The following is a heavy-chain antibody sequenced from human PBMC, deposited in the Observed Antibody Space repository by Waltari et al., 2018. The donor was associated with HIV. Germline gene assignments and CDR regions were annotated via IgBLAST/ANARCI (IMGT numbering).Heavy chain of an antibody. J-gene: IGHJ4*02. CDR2: ISGGGEST. CDR3: AKDSQQLVNYFDY. D-gene: IGHD6-13*01. Sequence: EVQLLESGGGLVQPGGSLRLSCAASGFTFSSHGISWVRQAQGKGLEWVSGISGGGESTYYAASVKGRFTISRDNSKNTLYLQMNSLRAEDTAVYYCAKDSQQLVNYFDYWGQGTLVTVAS. V-gene: IGHV3-23*01. CDR1: GFTFSSHG.